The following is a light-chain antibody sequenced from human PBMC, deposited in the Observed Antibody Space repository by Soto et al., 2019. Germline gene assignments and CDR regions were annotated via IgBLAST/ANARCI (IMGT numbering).Light chain of an antibody. CDR1: SSDVGGYNY. V-gene: IGLV2-14*01. Sequence: QSVLTQPASVSGSPGQSMTISCTGTSSDVGGYNYVSWYQHHPGKAPKLMIYEVSNRPSGVSNRFSGSKSGNTASLTISGLQAEDEADYYCSSYTSSSTLEVFGTGTKVTVL. CDR3: SSYTSSSTLEV. J-gene: IGLJ1*01. CDR2: EVS.